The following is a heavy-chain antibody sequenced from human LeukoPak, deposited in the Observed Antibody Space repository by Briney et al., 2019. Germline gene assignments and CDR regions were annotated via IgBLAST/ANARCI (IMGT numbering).Heavy chain of an antibody. Sequence: GGSLRLSCAASAFRFSSYGMHWVRQAPGKGPEWVAFIRSDSSNQYYADSVKGRFTISRDNSKNTLYLQMNSLRAEDTAVYYCARMSYYYGSGSPLDFDYWGQGTLVTVSS. V-gene: IGHV3-30*02. CDR3: ARMSYYYGSGSPLDFDY. CDR1: AFRFSSYG. J-gene: IGHJ4*02. D-gene: IGHD3-10*01. CDR2: IRSDSSNQ.